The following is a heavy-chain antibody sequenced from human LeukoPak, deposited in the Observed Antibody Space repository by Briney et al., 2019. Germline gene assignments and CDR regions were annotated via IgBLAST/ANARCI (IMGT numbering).Heavy chain of an antibody. Sequence: GGSLRLSCAASGFTFSDYYMSWIRQAPGKGLEWVSYISSSGSYTNYADSVKGRFTISRDNAKNSLYLQMNSLRAEDTAVYYCARAPHYSNYGPYYYGMDVWGQGTTVTVSS. V-gene: IGHV3-11*06. CDR2: ISSSGSYT. D-gene: IGHD4-11*01. CDR1: GFTFSDYY. J-gene: IGHJ6*02. CDR3: ARAPHYSNYGPYYYGMDV.